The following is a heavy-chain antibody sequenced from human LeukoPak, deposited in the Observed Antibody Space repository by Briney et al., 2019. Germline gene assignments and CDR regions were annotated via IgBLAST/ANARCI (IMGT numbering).Heavy chain of an antibody. D-gene: IGHD3-22*01. Sequence: SETLSLTCTVSGGSISSYYWSWIRQPPGKGLEWIWYIYYSGSTNYNPSLKSRVTISVDTSKNQFSLKLSSVTAADTAVYYCAREAAEADSSGQFDYWGQGTLVTVSS. CDR1: GGSISSYY. J-gene: IGHJ4*02. CDR2: IYYSGST. V-gene: IGHV4-59*01. CDR3: AREAAEADSSGQFDY.